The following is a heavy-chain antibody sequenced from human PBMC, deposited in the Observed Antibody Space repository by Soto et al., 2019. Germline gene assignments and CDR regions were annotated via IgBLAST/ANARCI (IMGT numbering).Heavy chain of an antibody. D-gene: IGHD3-10*01. Sequence: ASAKVSFKASGYTFTGYYMHWVRQAPGQGLEWMGWINPNSGGTNYAQKFQGWVTMTRDTSISTAYMELSRLRSDDTAVYYCARESITMVRGDHGAYYYHGREPSGPGTPAT. J-gene: IGHJ6*02. V-gene: IGHV1-2*04. CDR2: INPNSGGT. CDR3: ARESITMVRGDHGAYYYHGREP. CDR1: GYTFTGYY.